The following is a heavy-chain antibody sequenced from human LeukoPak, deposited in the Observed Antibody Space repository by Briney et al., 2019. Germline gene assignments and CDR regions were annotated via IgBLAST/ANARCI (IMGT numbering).Heavy chain of an antibody. CDR1: GFTFSSYA. CDR3: AKQRGGTYGEFEY. Sequence: GGSLRLSCAASGFTFSSYAMSWVRQAPGKGLEWVSSISGGGGSTFYADSVKGRFTISRVSAKNTLYLQMNSLRAEYTGVYYCAKQRGGTYGEFEYWGQGTLVTVSS. CDR2: ISGGGGST. J-gene: IGHJ4*02. V-gene: IGHV3-23*01. D-gene: IGHD1-26*01.